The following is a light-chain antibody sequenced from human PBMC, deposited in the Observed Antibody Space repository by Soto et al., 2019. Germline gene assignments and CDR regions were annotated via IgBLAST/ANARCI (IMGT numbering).Light chain of an antibody. Sequence: EIVLTQSPGTLSLSPGESATLSCRASQTVGSDYLAWYQQRPGQAPRLLIYGASSRATGIPDRFSGIGSGTDFTLNISRLEPEDFAMYFCQQYRTSAQTFGQGTKVEIK. CDR3: QQYRTSAQT. CDR1: QTVGSDY. J-gene: IGKJ1*01. V-gene: IGKV3-20*01. CDR2: GAS.